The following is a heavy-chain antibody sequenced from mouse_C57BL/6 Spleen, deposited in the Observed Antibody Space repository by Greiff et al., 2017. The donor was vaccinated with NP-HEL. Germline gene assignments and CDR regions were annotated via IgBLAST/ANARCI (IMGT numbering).Heavy chain of an antibody. CDR1: GYSITSGYY. V-gene: IGHV3-6*01. CDR3: ARGGTAQGAY. D-gene: IGHD3-2*02. Sequence: EVQLQESGPGLVKPSQSLSLTCSVTGYSITSGYYWNWIRQFPGNKLEWMGYISYDGSNNYNPSLKNRISITRDTSKNQFFLKLNSVTTEDTATYYCARGGTAQGAYWGQGTLVTVSA. CDR2: ISYDGSN. J-gene: IGHJ3*01.